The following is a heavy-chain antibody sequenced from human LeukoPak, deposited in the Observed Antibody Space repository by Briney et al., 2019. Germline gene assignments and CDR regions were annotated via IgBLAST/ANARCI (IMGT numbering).Heavy chain of an antibody. D-gene: IGHD6-19*01. J-gene: IGHJ4*02. Sequence: PGGSLRLSCAASGFTFSDYYMSWIRQAPGKGLEWVSAISGSGGSTYYADSVKGRFTISRDNAENTLYLQMNSLRAEDTALYYCARESDWYDDDWGQGTLVTVSS. CDR1: GFTFSDYY. CDR3: ARESDWYDDD. V-gene: IGHV3-23*01. CDR2: ISGSGGST.